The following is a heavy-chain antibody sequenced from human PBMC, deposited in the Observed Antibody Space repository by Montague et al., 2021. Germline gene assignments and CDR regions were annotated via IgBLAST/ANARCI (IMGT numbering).Heavy chain of an antibody. CDR2: IKQDGSET. CDR1: GFTFSNYW. V-gene: IGHV3-7*01. Sequence: SLRLSCAASGFTFSNYWMSWVRQAPGKGLEWVANIKQDGSETQYVDSVKGRFTISRGNAKNSLYLQMNSLRAEDTAVYFCARDQGQGYCGGDCYVGLDYWGQGTLVTVSS. D-gene: IGHD2-21*01. J-gene: IGHJ4*02. CDR3: ARDQGQGYCGGDCYVGLDY.